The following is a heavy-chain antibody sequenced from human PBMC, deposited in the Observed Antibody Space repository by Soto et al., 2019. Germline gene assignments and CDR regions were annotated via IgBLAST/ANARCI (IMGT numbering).Heavy chain of an antibody. CDR1: GGSISSSSYY. CDR2: IYYSGST. V-gene: IGHV4-39*01. Sequence: SETLSLTCTVSGGSISSSSYYWGWIRQPPGKGLEWIGSIYYSGSTYYNPSLKSRVTISIDTSKNQFSLKLSSVTAADTAVYYCARATTVTNEEFDYWGQGTLVTVSS. J-gene: IGHJ4*02. CDR3: ARATTVTNEEFDY. D-gene: IGHD4-17*01.